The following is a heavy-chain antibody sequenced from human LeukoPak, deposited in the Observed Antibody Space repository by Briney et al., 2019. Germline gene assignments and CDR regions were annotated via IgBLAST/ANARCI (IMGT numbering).Heavy chain of an antibody. Sequence: SETLSLTCTVSGGSISSYYWSWIRQPPGKGLERIGYIYYSGSTNYNPSLKSRVTISVDTSKNQFSLKLSSVTAADTAVYYCARDVGIAVAGWFDPWGQGTLVTVSS. CDR1: GGSISSYY. D-gene: IGHD6-19*01. J-gene: IGHJ5*02. V-gene: IGHV4-59*01. CDR3: ARDVGIAVAGWFDP. CDR2: IYYSGST.